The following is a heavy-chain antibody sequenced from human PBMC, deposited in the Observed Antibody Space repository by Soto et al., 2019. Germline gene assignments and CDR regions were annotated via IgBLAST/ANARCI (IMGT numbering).Heavy chain of an antibody. Sequence: GGSLRLSCAASGFTFSGSAMHWVRQASGKGLEWAGRIRSKANSYATAYAASVKGRFTVSRDDSKNTAYLQMNSLKTEDTAVYYCTYYGSGSYYYYYYMDVWGKGTTVTVSS. D-gene: IGHD3-10*01. V-gene: IGHV3-73*01. J-gene: IGHJ6*03. CDR3: TYYGSGSYYYYYYMDV. CDR2: IRSKANSYAT. CDR1: GFTFSGSA.